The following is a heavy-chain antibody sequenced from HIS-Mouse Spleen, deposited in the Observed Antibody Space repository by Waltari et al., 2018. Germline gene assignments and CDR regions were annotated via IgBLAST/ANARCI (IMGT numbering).Heavy chain of an antibody. Sequence: QVQLVQSGAEVKKPGASVKVSCKASGYTFTGYYMHWVRQAPGQGLEWMGWINPNGGGTNYAQKFQGRVTMTRDTSISTAYMELSRLRSDDTAVYYCAREIAVAGSFDYWGQGTLVTVSS. J-gene: IGHJ4*02. V-gene: IGHV1-2*02. CDR2: INPNGGGT. CDR1: GYTFTGYY. CDR3: AREIAVAGSFDY. D-gene: IGHD6-19*01.